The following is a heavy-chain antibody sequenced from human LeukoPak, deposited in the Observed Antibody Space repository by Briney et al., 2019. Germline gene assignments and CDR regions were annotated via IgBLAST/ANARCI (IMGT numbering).Heavy chain of an antibody. CDR2: LNPNNGYT. CDR1: GYTFIDYF. J-gene: IGHJ4*02. D-gene: IGHD7-27*01. V-gene: IGHV1-2*06. CDR3: ARDLSSTSSWEFDY. Sequence: GASVKVSCKTSGYTFIDYFIHWVRQAPGQGLEWMGRLNPNNGYTFYTEEFQGRVTMTRDTSISTAYMELSRLTSDDTALYYCARDLSSTSSWEFDYWGQGTLVTVSS.